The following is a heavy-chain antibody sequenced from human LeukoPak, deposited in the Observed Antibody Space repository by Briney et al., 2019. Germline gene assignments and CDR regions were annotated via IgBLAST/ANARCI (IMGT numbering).Heavy chain of an antibody. D-gene: IGHD3-10*01. Sequence: SETLSLTCTVSGGSISSSSYYWAWIREPPGKVLEWVESISYSGYTHYNPSLKSRLTISVDTSKNQFSLKLSSVTAADTAVYYCARRFGSYYYYGMDVWGQGTTVTASS. CDR3: ARRFGSYYYYGMDV. J-gene: IGHJ6*02. CDR1: GGSISSSSYY. CDR2: ISYSGYT. V-gene: IGHV4-39*01.